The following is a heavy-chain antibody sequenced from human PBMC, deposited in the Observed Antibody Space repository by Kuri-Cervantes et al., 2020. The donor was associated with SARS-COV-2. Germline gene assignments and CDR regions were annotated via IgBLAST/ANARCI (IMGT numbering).Heavy chain of an antibody. CDR1: GFTFSSYW. CDR3: ASSRGYSGYDLYYYYYMVV. D-gene: IGHD5-12*01. Sequence: GESLKISCVASGFTFSSYWMSWVRQAPGKGLEWVANIKQDGSEKYYVDSVKGRFTISRDNAKNSLYLQMNSLRAEDTAVYYCASSRGYSGYDLYYYYYMVVWGKGTTVTVSS. J-gene: IGHJ6*03. V-gene: IGHV3-7*01. CDR2: IKQDGSEK.